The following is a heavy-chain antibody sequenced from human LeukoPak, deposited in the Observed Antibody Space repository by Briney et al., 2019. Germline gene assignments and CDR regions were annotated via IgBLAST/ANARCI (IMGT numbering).Heavy chain of an antibody. Sequence: ASVKVSCKASGYTFTSYGISWVRQAPGQGLEWMGWISAYNGNTNYARKLQGRVTMTTDTSTSTAYMELRSLRSDDTAVYYCAREGYCSSTSCYAYYYYGMDVWGQGTTVTVSS. J-gene: IGHJ6*02. CDR1: GYTFTSYG. CDR3: AREGYCSSTSCYAYYYYGMDV. V-gene: IGHV1-18*01. D-gene: IGHD2-2*01. CDR2: ISAYNGNT.